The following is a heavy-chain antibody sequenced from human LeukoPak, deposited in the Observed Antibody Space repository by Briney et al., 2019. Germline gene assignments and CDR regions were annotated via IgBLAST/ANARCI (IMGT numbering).Heavy chain of an antibody. D-gene: IGHD4/OR15-4a*01. CDR1: GYTFTSYD. V-gene: IGHV1-8*03. J-gene: IGHJ4*02. CDR3: AKDSPDYPLYYFDY. Sequence: GASVKVSCKASGYTFTSYDINWVRQATGQGLEWMGWMNPNSGNTGYAQKFQGRVTITRNTSISTAYMELSSLRSEDTAVYYCAKDSPDYPLYYFDYWGQGTLVTVSS. CDR2: MNPNSGNT.